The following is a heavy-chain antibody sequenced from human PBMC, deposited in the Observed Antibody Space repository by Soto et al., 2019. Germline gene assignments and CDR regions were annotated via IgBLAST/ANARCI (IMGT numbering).Heavy chain of an antibody. J-gene: IGHJ5*02. Sequence: IRLSCADSGFTFSSYEMNWVRQAPGKGLEWVSYISSSGSTIYYADSVKGRFTISRDNAKNSLYLQMNSLRAEDTAVYYCARAGTTFYNLFDPWGQGTLDTDSS. D-gene: IGHD1-7*01. CDR3: ARAGTTFYNLFDP. V-gene: IGHV3-48*03. CDR1: GFTFSSYE. CDR2: ISSSGSTI.